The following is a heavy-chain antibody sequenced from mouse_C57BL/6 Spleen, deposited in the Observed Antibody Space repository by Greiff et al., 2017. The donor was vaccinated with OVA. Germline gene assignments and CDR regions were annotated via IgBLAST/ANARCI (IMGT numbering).Heavy chain of an antibody. Sequence: QVQLQQSGAELVRPGTSVKVSCKASGYAFTNYLIEWVKQRPGQGLEWIGVINPGSGGTNYNEKFKGKATLTADKSSSTAYMQLSSLTSEDSAVYFCASRGYGDYYAMDYWGQGTSVTVSS. CDR1: GYAFTNYL. CDR2: INPGSGGT. J-gene: IGHJ4*01. D-gene: IGHD2-2*01. V-gene: IGHV1-54*01. CDR3: ASRGYGDYYAMDY.